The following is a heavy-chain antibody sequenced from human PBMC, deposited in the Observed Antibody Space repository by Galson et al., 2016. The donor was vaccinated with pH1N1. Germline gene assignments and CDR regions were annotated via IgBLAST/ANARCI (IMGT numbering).Heavy chain of an antibody. CDR2: VSWDGGST. J-gene: IGHJ6*02. CDR3: AKEIQRGSYGMDV. Sequence: SLRLSCAASGFTFHDYTMHWVRQTPGKGLEWVSLVSWDGGSTYYADYVKGRFTVSRDNSKNSLYLQMNRLRSEDTALYYCAKEIQRGSYGMDVWGRGTTVTVSS. D-gene: IGHD3-16*01. CDR1: GFTFHDYT. V-gene: IGHV3-43*01.